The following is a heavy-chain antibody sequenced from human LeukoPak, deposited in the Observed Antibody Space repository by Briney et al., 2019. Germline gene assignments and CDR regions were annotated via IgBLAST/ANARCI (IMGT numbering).Heavy chain of an antibody. CDR1: GFTFSSYA. CDR2: ISSSSSYI. J-gene: IGHJ3*02. V-gene: IGHV3-21*01. D-gene: IGHD3-3*01. Sequence: PGGSLRLSCAASGFTFSSYAMHWVRQAPGKGLEWVSSISSSSSYIYYADSVKGRFTISRDNAKNSLYLQMNSLRAEDTAVYYCARQYYDFWSGDGAHAFDIWGQGTMVTVSS. CDR3: ARQYYDFWSGDGAHAFDI.